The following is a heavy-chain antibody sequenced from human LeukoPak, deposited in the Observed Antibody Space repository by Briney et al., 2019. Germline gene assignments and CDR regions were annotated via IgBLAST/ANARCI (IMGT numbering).Heavy chain of an antibody. Sequence: PGGSLRLSCAASGFTFSSHGMHWVRQAPMKGLEWVSSIGTDGSYIYYADSVQGRFTISRDNAKNSLYLQMNSLTAEDTAVYYCARKMKTGDRVGAFDIWGQGTMVTVSS. CDR3: ARKMKTGDRVGAFDI. CDR2: IGTDGSYI. V-gene: IGHV3-21*01. D-gene: IGHD1-1*01. CDR1: GFTFSSHG. J-gene: IGHJ3*02.